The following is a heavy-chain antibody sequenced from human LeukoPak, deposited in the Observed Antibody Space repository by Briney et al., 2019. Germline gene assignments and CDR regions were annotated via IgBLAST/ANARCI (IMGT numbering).Heavy chain of an antibody. J-gene: IGHJ6*03. Sequence: SETLSLTCTVSGGSISSSSYYWGWIRQPPGKGLEWIGSIYYSGSTYYNPPLKSRVTISVDTSKNQFSLKLSSVTAADTAVYYCARLYSPGYDILTGGYYYYYMDVWGKGTTVTISS. CDR1: GGSISSSSYY. CDR2: IYYSGST. CDR3: ARLYSPGYDILTGGYYYYYMDV. V-gene: IGHV4-39*01. D-gene: IGHD3-9*01.